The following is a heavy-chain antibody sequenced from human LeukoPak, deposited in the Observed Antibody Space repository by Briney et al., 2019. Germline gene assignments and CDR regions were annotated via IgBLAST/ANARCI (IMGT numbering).Heavy chain of an antibody. CDR2: IYHSGST. V-gene: IGHV4-38-2*01. Sequence: PSETLSLTCAVSSYSISSGYYWGWIRQPPREGLEWIGTIYHSGSTYYNPSLRSRVTISLDTSTNQFSLKLSSVTAADTAVYYCARQDIVLVVYAPGGFDPWGQGTLVTVSS. CDR3: ARQDIVLVVYAPGGFDP. CDR1: SYSISSGYY. D-gene: IGHD2-8*01. J-gene: IGHJ5*02.